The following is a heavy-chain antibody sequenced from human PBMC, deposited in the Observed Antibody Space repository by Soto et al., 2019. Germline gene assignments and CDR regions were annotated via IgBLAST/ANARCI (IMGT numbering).Heavy chain of an antibody. J-gene: IGHJ4*02. CDR1: GFSLTTGRVG. CDR3: THRLVGSGQGY. Sequence: QITLEETGPTLVKPTQTLTLTCTFSGFSLTTGRVGVGWIRQPPGKALEWLAVIHWNDDNHYSPSLKSRLTITKDTTKNQVVLTLTNMDPVDTATYYCTHRLVGSGQGYLGQGTLVTVSS. CDR2: IHWNDDN. V-gene: IGHV2-5*01. D-gene: IGHD2-15*01.